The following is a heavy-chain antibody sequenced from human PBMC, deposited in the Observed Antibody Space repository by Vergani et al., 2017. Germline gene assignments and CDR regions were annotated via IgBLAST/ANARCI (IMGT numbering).Heavy chain of an antibody. Sequence: VQLLESGGGLVQPGGSLRLSCAASGFTFSSYAMSWVRQAPGKGLEWVSAISGSGGSTYYADSVKGRFTISRDNSKNTLYLQMNSLRAEDTAVYYCAKGGATNLIYQLLLLCANWGQGTLVTVSS. CDR2: ISGSGGST. J-gene: IGHJ4*02. CDR1: GFTFSSYA. V-gene: IGHV3-23*01. D-gene: IGHD2-2*01. CDR3: AKGGATNLIYQLLLLCAN.